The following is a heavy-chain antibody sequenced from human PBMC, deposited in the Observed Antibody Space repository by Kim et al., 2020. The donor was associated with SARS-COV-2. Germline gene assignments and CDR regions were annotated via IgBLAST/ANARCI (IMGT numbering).Heavy chain of an antibody. V-gene: IGHV1-69*13. J-gene: IGHJ6*02. CDR1: GGTFSSYA. D-gene: IGHD5-18*01. CDR3: ARAGYSYGGGSSDYYYYYGMDV. Sequence: SSVKVSCKASGGTFSSYAISWVRQAPGQGLEWMGGIIPIFGTANYAQKFQGRVTITADESTSTAYMELSSLRSEDTAVYYCARAGYSYGGGSSDYYYYYGMDVWGQGTTVTVSS. CDR2: IIPIFGTA.